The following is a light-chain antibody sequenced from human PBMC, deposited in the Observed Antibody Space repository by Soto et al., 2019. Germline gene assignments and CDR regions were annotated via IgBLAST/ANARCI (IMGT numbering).Light chain of an antibody. CDR2: GAS. CDR3: QKYGSSPQK. V-gene: IGKV3-20*01. Sequence: EIVLTPSQGTLSFSPLEIANLSFSSSQYVSVRFLAWYQQKPGQAPRLLIYGASDRATGIPDRFTGSGSGTAFTLTINRLEPEDFAVYFCQKYGSSPQKFGQGTKVDIK. CDR1: QYVSVRF. J-gene: IGKJ1*01.